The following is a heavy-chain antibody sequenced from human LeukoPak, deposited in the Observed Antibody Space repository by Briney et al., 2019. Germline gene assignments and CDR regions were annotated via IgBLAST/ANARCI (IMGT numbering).Heavy chain of an antibody. CDR2: INPKSGDT. D-gene: IGHD1-14*01. J-gene: IGHJ4*02. CDR3: ARDLGYAKTEPLYYFDS. V-gene: IGHV1-2*02. Sequence: SVKVSCKASGYTFTDHYMHWVRQAPGQGVEGMGWINPKSGDTAHVQKFQGSVPMTRDTSISTAYMELSRLRSDDTAVYYCARDLGYAKTEPLYYFDSWGQGTLVTVSS. CDR1: GYTFTDHY.